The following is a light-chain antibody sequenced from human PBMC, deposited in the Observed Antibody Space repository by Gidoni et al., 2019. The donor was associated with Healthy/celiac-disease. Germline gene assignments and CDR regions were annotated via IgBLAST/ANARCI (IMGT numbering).Light chain of an antibody. Sequence: QSALTQPASGSGSPGQSITISCTGPSSDVGGYNYVSWYQQHPGKAPKLMIYEVSHRPSGVSNRFSGSKSGNTASLTIPGLQADDEADYSCSSYTSSSRVVFGGGTKLTVL. V-gene: IGLV2-14*01. CDR1: SSDVGGYNY. CDR2: EVS. J-gene: IGLJ2*01. CDR3: SSYTSSSRVV.